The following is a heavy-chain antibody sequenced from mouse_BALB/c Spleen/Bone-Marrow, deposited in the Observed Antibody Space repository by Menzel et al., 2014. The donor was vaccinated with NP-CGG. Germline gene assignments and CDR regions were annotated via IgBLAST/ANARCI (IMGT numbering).Heavy chain of an antibody. CDR2: IRNKGKGYTT. D-gene: IGHD2-4*01. J-gene: IGHJ1*01. CDR3: ARDINYDIYWYFDV. Sequence: EVKLVESGGGLVQPGGSLRLSCATSGFTFTDYYMSWVRQPPGKALEWLGFIRNKGKGYTTEYSASVKGRFTISRDNSQSTLYLQMNTLRAEDSATYYCARDINYDIYWYFDVWGAGTTVTVSS. CDR1: GFTFTDYY. V-gene: IGHV7-3*02.